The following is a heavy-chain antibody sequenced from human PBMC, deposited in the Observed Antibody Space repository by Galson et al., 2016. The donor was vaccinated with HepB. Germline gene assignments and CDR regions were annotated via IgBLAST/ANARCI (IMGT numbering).Heavy chain of an antibody. V-gene: IGHV1-8*01. J-gene: IGHJ6*02. D-gene: IGHD3-9*01. CDR3: ARGGKRYLDGGNYYYGMDV. Sequence: SVKVSCKASGYTFTSYDINWVRQATGQGLEWMGWMNPNSGNTGYAQKFQGRVTMTRNSSISTAYMELSSLRSEDTAVYYCARGGKRYLDGGNYYYGMDVWGQGTTVTVSS. CDR2: MNPNSGNT. CDR1: GYTFTSYD.